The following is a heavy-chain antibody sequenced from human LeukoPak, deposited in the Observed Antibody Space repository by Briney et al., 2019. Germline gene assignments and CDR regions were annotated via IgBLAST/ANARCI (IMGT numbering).Heavy chain of an antibody. CDR2: IYPDDSET. CDR3: ARKSSPPGTYLADGAFDF. J-gene: IGHJ3*01. Sequence: GESLKISCKGSGYSFGSYWIGWVRQMPGKGLEWTGIIYPDDSETRYSPPFQAQVTLSADKSLNTAYLQWNKLKASDTAIYYCARKSSPPGTYLADGAFDFWGQGTMVIVSS. D-gene: IGHD3-10*01. CDR1: GYSFGSYW. V-gene: IGHV5-51*01.